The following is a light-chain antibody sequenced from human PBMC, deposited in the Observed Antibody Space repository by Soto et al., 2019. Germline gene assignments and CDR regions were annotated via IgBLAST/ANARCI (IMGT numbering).Light chain of an antibody. CDR3: QQYSTLWT. J-gene: IGKJ1*01. Sequence: IVLTQSPASLSVSPGERATLSCRASQSVRSFFFWYQQISGQAPRLLIYDASNRATGIPDRLSGSGSGTDFTLTISRLEPEDFPVYYCQQYSTLWTFGQGTKVDIK. V-gene: IGKV3-20*01. CDR1: QSVRSFF. CDR2: DAS.